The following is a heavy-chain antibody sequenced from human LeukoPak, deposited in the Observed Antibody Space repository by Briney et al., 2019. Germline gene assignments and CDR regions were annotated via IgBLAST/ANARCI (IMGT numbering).Heavy chain of an antibody. CDR2: ISYDGSNK. V-gene: IGHV3-30*04. J-gene: IGHJ4*02. Sequence: GGSLRLSCAASGFTFSSYAMHWLRQAPGKGLEWVAVISYDGSNKYYVDSVKGRFTISRDNSKNTLYLQMNSLRAEDTAVYYCAKGGEVSSWYKRLKLYFDSWGRGTLVTVSS. D-gene: IGHD6-13*01. CDR3: AKGGEVSSWYKRLKLYFDS. CDR1: GFTFSSYA.